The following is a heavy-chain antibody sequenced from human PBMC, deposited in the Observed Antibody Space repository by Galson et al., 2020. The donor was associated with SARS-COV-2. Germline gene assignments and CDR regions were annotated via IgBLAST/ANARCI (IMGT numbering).Heavy chain of an antibody. Sequence: GESLKISCAASEFTFSSYAMTWVRQAPGKGLEWVSLISGHGGNTYYADSVKGRFTISRDNSKNRLYLQMNSLRPEDTAIYYCAKGNAFTVTVGRSYSYYYMDVWGKGTTVTVSS. D-gene: IGHD4-17*01. J-gene: IGHJ6*03. CDR1: EFTFSSYA. CDR2: ISGHGGNT. V-gene: IGHV3-23*01. CDR3: AKGNAFTVTVGRSYSYYYMDV.